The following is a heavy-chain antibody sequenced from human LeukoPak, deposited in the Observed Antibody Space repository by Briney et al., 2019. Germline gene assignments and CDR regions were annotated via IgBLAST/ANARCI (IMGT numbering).Heavy chain of an antibody. CDR1: GFTFSSYS. CDR3: ARDWRVVWGGGARRSDAFDI. J-gene: IGHJ3*02. CDR2: ISSSSSTI. D-gene: IGHD3-16*01. V-gene: IGHV3-48*01. Sequence: PGGSLRLSCAASGFTFSSYSMNWVRQAPGKGLEWVSYISSSSSTIYYADSVKGRFTISRDNAKNSLYLQMNSLRAEDTAVYYCARDWRVVWGGGARRSDAFDIWGQGTMVTVSS.